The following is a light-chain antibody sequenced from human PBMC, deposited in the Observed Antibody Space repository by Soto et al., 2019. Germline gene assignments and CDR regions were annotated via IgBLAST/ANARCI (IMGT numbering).Light chain of an antibody. Sequence: QSALTQPASVSGSPGQSITISCTGTSRDVGAYVYVSWYQQHPGEVHKLMIFDVSDRPSGVSNRFSGSKSGNAASLTISGLQSEDEADYYCSSCTTSTSYVFGTGTKVTVL. CDR3: SSCTTSTSYV. V-gene: IGLV2-14*03. CDR2: DVS. J-gene: IGLJ1*01. CDR1: SRDVGAYVY.